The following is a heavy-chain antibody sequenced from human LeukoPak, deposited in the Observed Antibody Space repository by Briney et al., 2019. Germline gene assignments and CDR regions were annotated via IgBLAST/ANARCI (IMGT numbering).Heavy chain of an antibody. CDR1: GGSISSYH. CDR2: IYYRGST. D-gene: IGHD1-26*01. CDR3: ARGVWEPYY. V-gene: IGHV4-59*08. J-gene: IGHJ4*02. Sequence: SETLSLTCTVSGGSISSYHWSWVRQPPGKGLEWIGYIYYRGSTNYNPSLKSRVTISVDMSKNQFSLKLSSVTAADTAVYFCARGVWEPYYWGQGTLVTVSS.